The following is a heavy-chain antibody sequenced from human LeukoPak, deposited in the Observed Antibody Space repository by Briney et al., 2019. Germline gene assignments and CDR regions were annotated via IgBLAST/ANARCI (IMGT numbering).Heavy chain of an antibody. J-gene: IGHJ4*02. V-gene: IGHV3-33*01. CDR2: IWYDGSKK. Sequence: GGSLRLSCAASGFPFSTYAMHWVRQAPGKGLEWVAVIWYDGSKKYYGDSVKGRFTISRDNAKNSLYLQMNSLRVEDTAVYYCARVTNWAQDYWGQGSLVSVSS. CDR3: ARVTNWAQDY. CDR1: GFPFSTYA. D-gene: IGHD7-27*01.